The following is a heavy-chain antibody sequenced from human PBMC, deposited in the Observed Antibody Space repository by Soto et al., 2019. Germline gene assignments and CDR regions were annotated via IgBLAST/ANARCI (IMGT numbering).Heavy chain of an antibody. CDR1: GYTFTSYG. CDR3: AREGNRGSYPYYYYYYGMDV. CDR2: ISAYNGNT. J-gene: IGHJ6*02. V-gene: IGHV1-18*01. D-gene: IGHD1-26*01. Sequence: ASVKVSCKASGYTFTSYGISWVRQAPGQGLEWMGWISAYNGNTNYAQKLQGRVTMTTDTSTSTAYMELRSLRSDDTAVYYCAREGNRGSYPYYYYYYGMDVWGPGTTVMVSS.